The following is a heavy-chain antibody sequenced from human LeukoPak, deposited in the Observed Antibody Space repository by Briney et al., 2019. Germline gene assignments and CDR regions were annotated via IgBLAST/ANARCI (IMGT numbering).Heavy chain of an antibody. J-gene: IGHJ6*03. CDR3: ARGDDYGGDYYYYYYMDV. D-gene: IGHD4-23*01. CDR2: IIPIFGTA. Sequence: ASVKVSCKASGGTFSSYAISWVRQAPGQGLEWMGGIIPIFGTANYAQKFQGRVTITTDESTSIAYMELSSLRSEDTAVYYCARGDDYGGDYYYYYYMDVWGKGTTVTVSS. V-gene: IGHV1-69*05. CDR1: GGTFSSYA.